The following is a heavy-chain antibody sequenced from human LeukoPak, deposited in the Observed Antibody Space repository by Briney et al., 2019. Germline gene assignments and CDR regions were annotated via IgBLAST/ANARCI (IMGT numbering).Heavy chain of an antibody. D-gene: IGHD1-26*01. J-gene: IGHJ4*02. CDR3: ARDRVVGVGAFDY. CDR2: IYYSGST. V-gene: IGHV4-59*01. CDR1: GGSISSYY. Sequence: SETLSLTCTVSGGSISSYYWSWIRQPPGKGLEWIGYIYYSGSTNYNPSLKSRVTISVDTSKNQFSLKLSSVTAADTAVYYCARDRVVGVGAFDYWGQGTLVTVSS.